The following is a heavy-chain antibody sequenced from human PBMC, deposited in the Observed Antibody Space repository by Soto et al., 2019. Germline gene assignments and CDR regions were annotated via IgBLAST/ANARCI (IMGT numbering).Heavy chain of an antibody. J-gene: IGHJ4*02. V-gene: IGHV1-69*13. CDR1: GGTFSSFA. Sequence: GASVKVSCKASGGTFSSFAISWMRQAPGQGLEWMGGIIPISGTANYAQKFQGRVTIIADDSTNTAYMDLSSLRSDDTAVYYCARPSVDPPMAFDYWGQGTLVTVSS. CDR2: IIPISGTA. CDR3: ARPSVDPPMAFDY. D-gene: IGHD5-18*01.